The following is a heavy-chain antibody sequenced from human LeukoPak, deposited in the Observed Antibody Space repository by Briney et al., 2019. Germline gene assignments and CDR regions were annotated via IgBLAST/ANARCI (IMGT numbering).Heavy chain of an antibody. CDR2: INGDGRDK. V-gene: IGHV3-7*01. CDR3: ARGVDSALDW. CDR1: GFTFSSYW. J-gene: IGHJ4*02. D-gene: IGHD3-9*01. Sequence: PGGSLRLSCAASGFTFSSYWMNWVRQAPGKGLEWVANINGDGRDKYYVGSVRGRSTISRDNADNALYLQMNSLRGDDTAVYYCARGVDSALDWWGQGTLVTVSS.